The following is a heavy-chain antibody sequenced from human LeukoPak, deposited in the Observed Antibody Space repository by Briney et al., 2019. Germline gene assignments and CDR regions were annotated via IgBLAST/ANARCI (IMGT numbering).Heavy chain of an antibody. Sequence: GGSLRLSRAASGFTFISYGMSWVRQVPGKGLEWVSTISGSGESTYYPDSLKGRFTISRDNSKNTLYLQMDSLRAGDTAVYYCAKGAYTALYYYYYTDVWGKGTTVTVSS. CDR2: ISGSGEST. CDR3: AKGAYTALYYYYYTDV. CDR1: GFTFISYG. D-gene: IGHD4-11*01. J-gene: IGHJ6*03. V-gene: IGHV3-23*01.